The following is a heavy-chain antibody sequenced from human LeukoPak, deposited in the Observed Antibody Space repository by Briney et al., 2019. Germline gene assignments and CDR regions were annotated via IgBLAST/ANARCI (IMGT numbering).Heavy chain of an antibody. Sequence: ASVTVSCKVSGYSLTYLSLHWVRQAPGKGLEWMGGFDPEDGEPIYAQKFQGRLSMTEDTSKDTGYMELRTLRSEDTALYYCAKSHGDYGLLDYWGQGALVTVSS. V-gene: IGHV1-24*01. CDR1: GYSLTYLS. CDR3: AKSHGDYGLLDY. CDR2: FDPEDGEP. J-gene: IGHJ4*02. D-gene: IGHD4-17*01.